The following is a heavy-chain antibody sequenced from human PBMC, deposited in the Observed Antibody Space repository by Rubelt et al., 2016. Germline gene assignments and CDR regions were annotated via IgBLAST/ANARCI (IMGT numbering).Heavy chain of an antibody. D-gene: IGHD2-8*01. J-gene: IGHJ2*01. CDR3: ARLPAILKPHWYFDL. Sequence: QVQLQESGPGLVKASETLSLTCNVSGVSISPYYWSWIRQPPGKGLEWLAHMDVSGSTYNPSLNNRVTMSINTSKNQVSLRLPTVTAADTALYVCARLPAILKPHWYFDLWGLGTMVTVSS. CDR1: GVSISPYY. V-gene: IGHV4-4*09. CDR2: MDVSGST.